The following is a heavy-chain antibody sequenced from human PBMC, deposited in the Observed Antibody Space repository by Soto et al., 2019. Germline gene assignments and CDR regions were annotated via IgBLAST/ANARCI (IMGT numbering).Heavy chain of an antibody. CDR1: GGSFSGYY. D-gene: IGHD6-6*01. CDR2: INHSGST. CDR3: ASEGEDPGLGAIAARPGNNWFDP. J-gene: IGHJ5*02. V-gene: IGHV4-34*01. Sequence: SETLSLTCAVYGGSFSGYYWSWIRQPPGKGLEWIGEINHSGSTNYNPSLKSRVTISVDTSKNQFSLKLSSVTAADTAVYYCASEGEDPGLGAIAARPGNNWFDPWGQGTLVTVSS.